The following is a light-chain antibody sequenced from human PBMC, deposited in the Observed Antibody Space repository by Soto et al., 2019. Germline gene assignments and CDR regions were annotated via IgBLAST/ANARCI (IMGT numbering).Light chain of an antibody. J-gene: IGLJ2*01. CDR2: INSDGSH. CDR3: QTWGTGIQV. Sequence: QPVLTQSPSASASLGASVKLTCTLSSGHSSYAIAWHQQQPEKGPRYLMKINSDGSHSKGDGIPDRFSGSSSGAERYLTISSLQSEDDADYYCQTWGTGIQVFGGGTKLTVL. CDR1: SGHSSYA. V-gene: IGLV4-69*01.